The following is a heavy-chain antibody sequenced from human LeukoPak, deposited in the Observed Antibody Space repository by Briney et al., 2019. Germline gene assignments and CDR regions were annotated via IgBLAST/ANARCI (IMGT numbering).Heavy chain of an antibody. CDR2: ISYDGSNK. V-gene: IGHV3-30*18. CDR1: GFTFSSYG. D-gene: IGHD3-10*01. Sequence: PGGSLRLSCAASGFTFSSYGMHWVRQAPGKGLEWVAVISYDGSNKYYADSVKGRFTISRDNSKNTLYLQMNSLRAEDMAVYYCAKDSGWLYGSGSHNDYWGQGTLVTVSS. CDR3: AKDSGWLYGSGSHNDY. J-gene: IGHJ4*02.